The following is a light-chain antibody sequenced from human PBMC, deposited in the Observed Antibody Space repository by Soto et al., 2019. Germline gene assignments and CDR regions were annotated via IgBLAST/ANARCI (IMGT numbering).Light chain of an antibody. J-gene: IGKJ1*01. V-gene: IGKV3-20*01. Sequence: EIVLPQSPGTLSLSPGERATLSCRASQTIGSSHLAWYQQKHGQAPRVLIFAASSRATGIPDRFSGSGSGTDFTLTISRMEPEDFAVYYCQQYGGSPRTCGQGTKVDIK. CDR2: AAS. CDR1: QTIGSSH. CDR3: QQYGGSPRT.